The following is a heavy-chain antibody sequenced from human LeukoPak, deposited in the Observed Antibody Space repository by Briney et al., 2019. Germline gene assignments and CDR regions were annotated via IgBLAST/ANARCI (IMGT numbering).Heavy chain of an antibody. Sequence: ASVTVSCTASGYTFSGYYIHWVRQAPGQGLEWMGRINPNSGGPNYTQKFQGRVTMTRDTSISTAYMELSRLRSDDTAVYYCARGQLLGKFDYWGQGTLVTVSS. CDR2: INPNSGGP. D-gene: IGHD6-13*01. CDR3: ARGQLLGKFDY. V-gene: IGHV1-2*06. CDR1: GYTFSGYY. J-gene: IGHJ4*02.